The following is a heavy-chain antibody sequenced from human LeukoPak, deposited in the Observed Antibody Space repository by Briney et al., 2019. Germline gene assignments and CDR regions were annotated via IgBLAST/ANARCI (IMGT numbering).Heavy chain of an antibody. CDR1: GGTFSTFG. J-gene: IGHJ1*01. V-gene: IGHV1-69*06. CDR2: IIPMSGTV. D-gene: IGHD6-6*01. CDR3: ARDRYSSSHRGVEYFQH. Sequence: ASVKVSCKASGGTFSTFGISWVRQAPGQGLEWMGGIIPMSGTVNNAQKFQGRVTITADKSTSTAYMELSSLRSEDTAVYYCARDRYSSSHRGVEYFQHWGQGTLVTVSS.